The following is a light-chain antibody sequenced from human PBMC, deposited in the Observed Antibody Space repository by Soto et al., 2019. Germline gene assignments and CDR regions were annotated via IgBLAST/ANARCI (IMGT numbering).Light chain of an antibody. J-gene: IGLJ1*01. CDR3: QSYDSSLSASCV. V-gene: IGLV1-40*01. CDR1: SSNIGAGYD. Sequence: QSALTQPPSVSGAPGQRVTISFTGSSSNIGAGYDVHWYQQLPGTAPKLLIYGNSNRPSGVPDRFSGSKSGTSASLAITGLQAEDEADYYCQSYDSSLSASCVFGTGTKVTVL. CDR2: GNS.